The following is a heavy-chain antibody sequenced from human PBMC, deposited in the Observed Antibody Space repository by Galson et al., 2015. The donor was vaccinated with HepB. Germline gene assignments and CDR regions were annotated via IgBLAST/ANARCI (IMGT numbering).Heavy chain of an antibody. D-gene: IGHD5-12*01. CDR3: AREERRGYSGYDYTPAYYFDY. CDR1: GGTFTRYD. J-gene: IGHJ4*02. Sequence: SVKVSCKASGGTFTRYDFTWVRQAPGQGLEWMGAIIPIFGTVDYAEKLQGRLTITADESTTTAYMELSSLTSEDTAVYYCAREERRGYSGYDYTPAYYFDYWGQGTLVTVSS. V-gene: IGHV1-69*13. CDR2: IIPIFGTV.